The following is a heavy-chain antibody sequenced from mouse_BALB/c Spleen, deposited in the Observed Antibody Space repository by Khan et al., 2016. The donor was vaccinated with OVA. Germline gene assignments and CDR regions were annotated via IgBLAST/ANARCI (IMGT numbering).Heavy chain of an antibody. CDR1: GYTFSGYW. D-gene: IGHD1-1*01. CDR3: TRSRYYGSSYLDY. V-gene: IGHV1-9*01. CDR2: ILPGSGST. Sequence: QVQLQQSGAELMKPGASVKISCKATGYTFSGYWIEWVKQRPGHGLEWIGEILPGSGSTKYNEKFKGKATLTADTSSNTAYMPLSSLTSEDSAVYYCTRSRYYGSSYLDYWGQGTTLTVSS. J-gene: IGHJ2*01.